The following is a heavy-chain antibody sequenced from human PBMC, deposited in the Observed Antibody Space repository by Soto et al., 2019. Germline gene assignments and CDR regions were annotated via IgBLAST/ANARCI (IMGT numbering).Heavy chain of an antibody. CDR2: IYWDDDK. D-gene: IGHD2-21*02. V-gene: IGHV2-5*02. CDR1: GFSLSTSGVG. Sequence: QITLKESGPTLVKPTQTLTLTCTFSGFSLSTSGVGVGWIRQPPGKALEWLALIYWDDDKRYSPSLKSRLTITKDPSKNQVVLTMTNMDPVDTATYYCAHSPHSYCGGDCYSYYFDYWGQGTLVTVSS. CDR3: AHSPHSYCGGDCYSYYFDY. J-gene: IGHJ4*02.